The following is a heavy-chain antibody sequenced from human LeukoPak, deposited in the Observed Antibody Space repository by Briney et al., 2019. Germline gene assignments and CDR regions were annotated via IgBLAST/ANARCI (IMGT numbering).Heavy chain of an antibody. CDR3: ARISLASFDI. J-gene: IGHJ3*02. D-gene: IGHD2/OR15-2a*01. CDR1: GGSISSYY. CDR2: MYYSGST. V-gene: IGHV4-59*01. Sequence: SETLSLTCTVSGGSISSYYWSWIRQPPGKGLEWIGYMYYSGSTNYNPSLKTRVTISVDTSKNQFSPKLNSVTAADTAVYYCARISLASFDIWGQGTMVTVSS.